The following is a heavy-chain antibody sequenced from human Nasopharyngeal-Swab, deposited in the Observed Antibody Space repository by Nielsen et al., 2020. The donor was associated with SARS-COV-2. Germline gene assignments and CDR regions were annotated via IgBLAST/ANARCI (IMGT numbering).Heavy chain of an antibody. J-gene: IGHJ4*02. CDR2: IYSGGST. CDR3: ARGRVPAAIDY. D-gene: IGHD2-2*01. V-gene: IGHV3-66*01. Sequence: GGSLRLSCAASGFTVSSNYMSWVRQAPGKGLEWVSVIYSGGSTYYADSVKGRFTISRDNSKNTLYLQMNSLRAEDTAVYYCARGRVPAAIDYWGQGTLVTVSS. CDR1: GFTVSSNY.